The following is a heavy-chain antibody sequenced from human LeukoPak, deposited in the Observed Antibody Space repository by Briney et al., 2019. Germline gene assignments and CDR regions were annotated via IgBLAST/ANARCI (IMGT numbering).Heavy chain of an antibody. CDR2: MNPNSGNT. J-gene: IGHJ5*02. CDR3: ARMYYFDSGSDNWFDP. V-gene: IGHV1-8*01. D-gene: IGHD3-10*01. CDR1: GYTFTSYD. Sequence: GASVKVSCKASGYTFTSYDINWVRQATGQRLEWMGWMNPNSGNTGYAQKFQGRVTMTRNTSISTAYMELSSLRSEDTAVYYCARMYYFDSGSDNWFDPWGQGTLVTVSS.